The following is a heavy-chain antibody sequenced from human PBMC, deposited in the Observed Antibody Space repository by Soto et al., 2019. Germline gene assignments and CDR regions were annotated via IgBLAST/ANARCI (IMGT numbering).Heavy chain of an antibody. J-gene: IGHJ3*02. CDR2: ISGSGSST. Sequence: GGSLRLSCAASGFPFSSYAMSWVRQAPGKGLEWVSVISGSGSSTYYADSVKGRFTISRDNSKNTLYLQMSSLRAEDTAVYYCARRSPSWAFDIWGQGTMVTVSS. D-gene: IGHD2-15*01. CDR1: GFPFSSYA. CDR3: ARRSPSWAFDI. V-gene: IGHV3-23*01.